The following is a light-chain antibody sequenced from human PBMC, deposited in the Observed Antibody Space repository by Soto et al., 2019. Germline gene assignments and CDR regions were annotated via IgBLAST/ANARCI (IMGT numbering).Light chain of an antibody. CDR3: QQYYSTPPYT. Sequence: DIVMTQSPDSLAVSLGERATINCKSSQSVLYSSNNKNYLAWYQQKPGQPPKLLIYWASTRESGVPDRFSGSGSGTDFARTISSLQSEDVAVYYGQQYYSTPPYTFGQGTKLEIK. V-gene: IGKV4-1*01. CDR2: WAS. J-gene: IGKJ2*01. CDR1: QSVLYSSNNKNY.